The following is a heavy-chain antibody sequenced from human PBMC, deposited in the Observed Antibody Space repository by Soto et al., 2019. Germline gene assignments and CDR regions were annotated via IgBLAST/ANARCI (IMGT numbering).Heavy chain of an antibody. CDR3: ATLYYGDCDDVGDY. D-gene: IGHD4-17*01. Sequence: SETLSLTCAVYGGSFSGYYWSWIRQPPGKGLEWIGEINHSGSTNYNPSLKSRVTISVDTSKNQFSLKLSSVTAADTAVYYCATLYYGDCDDVGDYWGQGTLVTISS. CDR1: GGSFSGYY. V-gene: IGHV4-34*01. CDR2: INHSGST. J-gene: IGHJ4*02.